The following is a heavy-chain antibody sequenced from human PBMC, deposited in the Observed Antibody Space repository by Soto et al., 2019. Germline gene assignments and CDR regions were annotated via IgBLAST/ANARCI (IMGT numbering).Heavy chain of an antibody. Sequence: QVQLQESGPGLVKPSETPPLTCTVSGGSISSYYWSWIRQPPGKGLEWIGYVSYTGSTYYNPSLQSRVTISLGTSMNRFSLKVASVTAADTAVYYCARLSVDLNDYWSLDPWGQGTLVTVSS. J-gene: IGHJ5*02. CDR2: VSYTGST. V-gene: IGHV4-59*13. D-gene: IGHD1-1*01. CDR1: GGSISSYY. CDR3: ARLSVDLNDYWSLDP.